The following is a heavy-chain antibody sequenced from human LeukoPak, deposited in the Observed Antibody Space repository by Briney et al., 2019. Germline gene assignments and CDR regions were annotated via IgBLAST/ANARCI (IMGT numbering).Heavy chain of an antibody. Sequence: ASVKVSCKASGYTFTSYGISWVRQAPGQGLEWMGWISAYNGNTNYAQKLQGRVTMTTDTSTSTAYMELRSLRSDDTAEYYCARDLRGYSYGPKYFDYWGQGTLVTVSS. CDR1: GYTFTSYG. V-gene: IGHV1-18*01. D-gene: IGHD5-18*01. J-gene: IGHJ4*02. CDR3: ARDLRGYSYGPKYFDY. CDR2: ISAYNGNT.